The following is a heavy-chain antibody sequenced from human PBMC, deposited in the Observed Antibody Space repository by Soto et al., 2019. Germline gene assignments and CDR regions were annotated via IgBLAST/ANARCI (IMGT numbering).Heavy chain of an antibody. Sequence: ASVKVSCKASGYTFTSYYMHWVRQAPGRGLEWMGIINPSGGSTSYAQKFQGRVTMTRDTSTSTVYMELSSLRSEDTAVYYCACFDIVSLYGMGVWGQGTTVTVSS. CDR2: INPSGGST. CDR1: GYTFTSYY. J-gene: IGHJ6*02. CDR3: ACFDIVSLYGMGV. D-gene: IGHD2-15*01. V-gene: IGHV1-46*01.